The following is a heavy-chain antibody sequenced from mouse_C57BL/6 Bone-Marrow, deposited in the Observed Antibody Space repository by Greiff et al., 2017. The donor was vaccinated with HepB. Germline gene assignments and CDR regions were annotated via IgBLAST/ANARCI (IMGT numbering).Heavy chain of an antibody. CDR3: AREDGNYVAAWFAY. CDR2: IYPGSGST. Sequence: QVQLQQPGAELVKPGASVKMSCKASGYTFTSYWITWVKQRPGQGLEWIGDIYPGSGSTNYNEKFKSKATLTVDTSSSTAYMQLSSLTSEDSAVYYCAREDGNYVAAWFAYWGQGTLVTVSA. D-gene: IGHD2-1*01. V-gene: IGHV1-55*01. CDR1: GYTFTSYW. J-gene: IGHJ3*01.